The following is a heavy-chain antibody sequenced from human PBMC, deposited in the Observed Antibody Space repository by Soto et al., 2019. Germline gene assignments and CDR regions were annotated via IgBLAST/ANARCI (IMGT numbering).Heavy chain of an antibody. CDR1: GASISTYY. CDR3: ARGGSKGGLDV. CDR2: LYYSGNT. V-gene: IGHV4-59*01. D-gene: IGHD3-10*01. J-gene: IGHJ6*02. Sequence: QMQLQESGPGVVKPSETLSLTCTVSGASISTYYWTWIRQAPGKGLEWIGYLYYSGNTNYNPSLKSRVTMSVDTSKNHFYLTLTSATAADTAVHFCARGGSKGGLDVWGQGTTVAVSS.